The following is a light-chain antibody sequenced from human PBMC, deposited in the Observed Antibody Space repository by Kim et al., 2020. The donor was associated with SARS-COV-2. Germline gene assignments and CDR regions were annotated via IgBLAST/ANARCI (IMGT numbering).Light chain of an antibody. V-gene: IGKV3-20*01. J-gene: IGKJ2*01. CDR1: QTVNMNY. Sequence: LSPGERVTLPCRASQTVNMNYLAWYQQKPGQSPRLLMYSESYRATGLSDRFSGGGSGTDFTLTISRLEPEDFAVYHCQQYGSSPYTFGQGTKLEI. CDR3: QQYGSSPYT. CDR2: SES.